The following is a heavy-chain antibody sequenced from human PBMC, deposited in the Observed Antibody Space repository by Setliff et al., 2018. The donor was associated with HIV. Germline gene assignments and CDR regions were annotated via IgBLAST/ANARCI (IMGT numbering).Heavy chain of an antibody. D-gene: IGHD2-15*01. J-gene: IGHJ4*02. V-gene: IGHV1-24*01. Sequence: ASVKVSCKVSGDTLSELSMHWVRQTLGKGLEWMGGFDPDTDETIYAPRFQDRVTMTEDTSTSTAFMELSSLRSEDMAVYYCATILAGRVRRHRGFVWGQGTLVTV. CDR3: ATILAGRVRRHRGFV. CDR2: FDPDTDET. CDR1: GDTLSELS.